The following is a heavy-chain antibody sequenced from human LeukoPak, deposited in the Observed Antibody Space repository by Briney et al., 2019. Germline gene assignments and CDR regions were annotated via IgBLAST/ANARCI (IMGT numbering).Heavy chain of an antibody. J-gene: IGHJ4*02. V-gene: IGHV3-15*01. D-gene: IGHD3-3*01. CDR2: IKSKTDGGTT. CDR1: GFTFSNAW. CDR3: TTEFRVYDFWSGYYTPSSDY. Sequence: GGSLRLSCAASGFTFSNAWMSWVRQAPGKGLEWVGRIKSKTDGGTTDYAAPVKGRFTISRDDSKNTLYLQMNSLKTEDTAVYYCTTEFRVYDFWSGYYTPSSDYWGQGTLVTVSS.